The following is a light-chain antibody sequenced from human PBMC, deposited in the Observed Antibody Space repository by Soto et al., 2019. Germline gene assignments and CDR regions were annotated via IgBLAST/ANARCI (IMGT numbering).Light chain of an antibody. CDR3: SSYTSSSIYV. Sequence: QSVLTQPASVSGSPGQSITVSCTGTSSDVGGYNYVSWYQQHPGKAPKLMIYDVSNRPSGVSNRFSGSKSGNTASLTISGLQAEDEAEYYCSSYTSSSIYVFGTGTKVTVL. CDR1: SSDVGGYNY. V-gene: IGLV2-14*01. CDR2: DVS. J-gene: IGLJ1*01.